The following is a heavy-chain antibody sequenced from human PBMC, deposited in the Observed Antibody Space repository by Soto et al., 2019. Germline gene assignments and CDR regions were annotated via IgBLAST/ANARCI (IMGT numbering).Heavy chain of an antibody. D-gene: IGHD3-10*01. Sequence: QVQLVQSGAEVKKPGASVTVSCKASGYTFTSYGISWVRQAPGQGLEWMGWISAYNGNTNYAQKLQGRVTMTTETAKSTAYMELRSLRSDDTAVYYCARDYYGSGSYYNLGNHPIFDYWGQGTLVTVSS. CDR1: GYTFTSYG. V-gene: IGHV1-18*01. CDR2: ISAYNGNT. J-gene: IGHJ4*02. CDR3: ARDYYGSGSYYNLGNHPIFDY.